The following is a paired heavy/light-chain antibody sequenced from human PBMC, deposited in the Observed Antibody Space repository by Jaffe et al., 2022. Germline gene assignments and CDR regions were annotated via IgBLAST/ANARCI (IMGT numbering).Heavy chain of an antibody. CDR3: ARETCSGGSCYSETTPDAFDV. Sequence: QVQLQESGPGLVKPSETLSLTCVVSGYSIRSVHYWGWIRQPPGKGLEWIGTIYYGGTTHYNPSLQSRVTMSVDTSKGQFSLKVTSVTAADTAVYYCARETCSGGSCYSETTPDAFDVWGQGRMVTVSS. V-gene: IGHV4-38-2*02. CDR1: GYSIRSVHY. J-gene: IGHJ3*01. D-gene: IGHD2-15*01. CDR2: IYYGGTT.
Light chain of an antibody. CDR3: QAWDINTVI. Sequence: SYELTQPPSVSVSPGQTASIICSGDKLGDRFVSWYQQKAGQSPLLIIYQDKKRPSGSPERFSGSNSGNTATLTISGTQPMDEADYYCQAWDINTVIFGGGTKLTVL. J-gene: IGLJ2*01. CDR2: QDK. V-gene: IGLV3-1*01. CDR1: KLGDRF.